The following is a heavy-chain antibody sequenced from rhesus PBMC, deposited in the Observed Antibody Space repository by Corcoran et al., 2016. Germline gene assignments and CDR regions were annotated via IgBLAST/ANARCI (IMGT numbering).Heavy chain of an antibody. CDR2: VDGAKRAP. V-gene: IGHV4-106*01. Sequence: QVQLQESGPGLVEPSETLSLTCAVSGGSINDGNDWSWIRQTPGTALEWICYVDGAKRAPNNTPPLDHRVTISMDTSKTFFSLKLTSLGAADSATYSCARWYARASRNWLDAFDFWGQGLRVTVSS. J-gene: IGHJ3*01. CDR3: ARWYARASRNWLDAFDF. D-gene: IGHD2-2*01. CDR1: GGSINDGND.